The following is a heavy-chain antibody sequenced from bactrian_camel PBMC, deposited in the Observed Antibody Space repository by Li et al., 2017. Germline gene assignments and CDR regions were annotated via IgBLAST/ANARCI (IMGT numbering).Heavy chain of an antibody. CDR2: VYIGGDNT. CDR3: AQNGGNWGGEYNS. V-gene: IGHV3S54*01. Sequence: QLVESGGGSVQTGGSLRLSCEFSGNTYADYCLGWYRQAPGREREGIAAVYIGGDNTYVADSVKGRFTVSHDYGKNTLYLQMNSLKSEDTALYYCAQNGGNWGGEYNSWGQGTQVTVS. J-gene: IGHJ4*01. D-gene: IGHD5*01. CDR1: GNTYADYC.